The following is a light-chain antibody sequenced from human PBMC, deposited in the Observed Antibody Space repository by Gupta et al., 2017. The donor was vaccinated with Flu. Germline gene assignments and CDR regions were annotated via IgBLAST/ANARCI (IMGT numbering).Light chain of an antibody. J-gene: IGLJ3*02. V-gene: IGLV4-69*01. CDR1: SGSSLNA. CDR2: IKSDGSR. Sequence: NLTCTMKSGSSLNAVEWNHQRPRTGARDWMRIKSDGSRRRGDGLPGRFSGSSAGTTSYLTISSRKVEDEADYYCQTGGPDIQVVFGGGTKLTVL. CDR3: QTGGPDIQVV.